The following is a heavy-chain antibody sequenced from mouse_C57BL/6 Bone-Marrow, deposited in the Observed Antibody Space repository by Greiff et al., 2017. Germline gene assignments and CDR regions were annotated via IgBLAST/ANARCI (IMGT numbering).Heavy chain of an antibody. CDR1: GYTFTSYG. V-gene: IGHV1-81*01. Sequence: QVQLQQSGAELARPGASVKLSCKASGYTFTSYGISWVKQRTGQGLEWIGEIYPRSGNTYYNEKFKGKATLTADKSSSTAYMELRSLTSEDSAVYFCARGDGDYDWFAYCGQGTLVTVSA. CDR2: IYPRSGNT. D-gene: IGHD2-13*01. J-gene: IGHJ3*01. CDR3: ARGDGDYDWFAY.